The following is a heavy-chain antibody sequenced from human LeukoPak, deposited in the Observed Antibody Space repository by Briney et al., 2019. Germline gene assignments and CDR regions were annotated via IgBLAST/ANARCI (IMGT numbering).Heavy chain of an antibody. D-gene: IGHD2-15*01. Sequence: GGSLKLSCAASGFTFSGSAMHWVRQASGKGLEWVGRIRSKANSYTTAYAGGGKVRFTIARDDEKKTAYLQMNSLKTEDTAVYYCTRGYCSGGSCYSYNWNDWDAFDIWGQGTMVTVSS. CDR3: TRGYCSGGSCYSYNWNDWDAFDI. CDR1: GFTFSGSA. J-gene: IGHJ3*02. V-gene: IGHV3-73*01. CDR2: IRSKANSYTT.